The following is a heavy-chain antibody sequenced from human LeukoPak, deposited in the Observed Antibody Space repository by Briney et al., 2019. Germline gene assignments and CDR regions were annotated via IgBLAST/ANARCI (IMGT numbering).Heavy chain of an antibody. CDR3: AKEGSGSYHPYYFEY. J-gene: IGHJ4*02. CDR1: GFTFSNYA. D-gene: IGHD3-10*01. CDR2: ISGSGGDT. Sequence: GGSLRLSCAASGFTFSNYAMNWVRQAPGKGLEWVSLISGSGGDTYSADSVKGRFTISRDNSKNTVYLQMNSLRAEDTAVYYCAKEGSGSYHPYYFEYWGQGTLVTVSS. V-gene: IGHV3-23*01.